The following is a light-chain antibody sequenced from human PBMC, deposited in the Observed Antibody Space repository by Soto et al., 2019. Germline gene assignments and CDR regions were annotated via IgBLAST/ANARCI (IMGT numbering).Light chain of an antibody. CDR2: RDS. CDR3: QVWDTSTVV. J-gene: IGLJ2*01. Sequence: SYELTQPLSVSVALGQTASITCGGNNIGTKNVHWYQQKPGQAPVVVIYRDSNRPSGIPERFSASGSGNTATLTISRAQAGDEADYFCQVWDTSTVVFGGGTKVTVL. V-gene: IGLV3-9*01. CDR1: NIGTKN.